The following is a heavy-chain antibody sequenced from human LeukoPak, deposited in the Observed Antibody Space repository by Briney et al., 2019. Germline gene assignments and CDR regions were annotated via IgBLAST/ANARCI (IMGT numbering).Heavy chain of an antibody. J-gene: IGHJ4*02. CDR2: ISPTSGGT. CDR1: GYTFTGYY. CDR3: ARDHEHSYDY. Sequence: ASLKVSCTASGYTFTGYYMHWVRQAPGQGLEWMGCISPTSGGTNYAQKFQGRFTMTSDTSISTAYMELSRLRSDDTAVYYCARDHEHSYDYWGQGTLVTVSS. V-gene: IGHV1-2*02.